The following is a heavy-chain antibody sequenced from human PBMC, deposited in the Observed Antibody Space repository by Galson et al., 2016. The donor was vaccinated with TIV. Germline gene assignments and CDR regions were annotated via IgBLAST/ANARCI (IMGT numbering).Heavy chain of an antibody. V-gene: IGHV3-21*01. CDR2: LSSSGDYI. Sequence: SLRLSCAASGLTLSSYSMNRIRQAPGKGLEWVSSLSSSGDYIYYADSVKGRFTISRDNTKNSLYLQMSRLRVEDTAVYYCARDSGSYARWFDPWGQGTLVTVSS. D-gene: IGHD3-16*01. J-gene: IGHJ5*02. CDR3: ARDSGSYARWFDP. CDR1: GLTLSSYS.